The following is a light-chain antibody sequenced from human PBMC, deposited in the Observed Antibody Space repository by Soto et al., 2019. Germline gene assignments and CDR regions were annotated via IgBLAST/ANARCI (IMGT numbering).Light chain of an antibody. CDR3: CSSASRRHVV. J-gene: IGLJ2*01. CDR2: ADY. CDR1: SSYVETYNI. V-gene: IGLV2-23*01. Sequence: QSVLTQPASVSGSRGLSITISCTGTSSYVETYNIVSWYQHHPGKAPKLIIYADYKRPSGVSDRFYGSKSGNTASLTISGIQAEDEADYYCCSSASRRHVVFGAGTKLTVL.